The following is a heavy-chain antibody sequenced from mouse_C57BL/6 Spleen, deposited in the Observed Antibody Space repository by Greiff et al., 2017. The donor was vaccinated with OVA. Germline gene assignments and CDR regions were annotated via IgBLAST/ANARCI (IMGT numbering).Heavy chain of an antibody. CDR2: IYPGDGDT. J-gene: IGHJ3*01. D-gene: IGHD2-4*01. Sequence: QVHVKQSGPELVKPGASVKISCKASGYAFSSSWMNWVKQRPGKGLEWIGRIYPGDGDTNYNGKFKGKATLTADKSSSTAYMQLSSLTSEDSAVYFCAREITTGFAYWGQGTLVTVSA. V-gene: IGHV1-82*01. CDR1: GYAFSSSW. CDR3: AREITTGFAY.